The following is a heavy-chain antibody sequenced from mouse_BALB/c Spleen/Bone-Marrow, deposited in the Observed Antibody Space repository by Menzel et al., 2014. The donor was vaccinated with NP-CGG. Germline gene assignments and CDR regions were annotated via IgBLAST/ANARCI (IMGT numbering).Heavy chain of an antibody. J-gene: IGHJ4*01. CDR2: IDPANGNT. V-gene: IGHV14-3*02. CDR3: ARWEYYAMDY. Sequence: EVKLMESGAELVKPGASVKLSCTASGFNIKDTYMHWVKQRPEQGLEWIGRIDPANGNTKYDPKFQGKATITADTSSNTASLQLSSLTSEDTAVDYCARWEYYAMDYWGQGTSVTVSS. CDR1: GFNIKDTY. D-gene: IGHD4-1*01.